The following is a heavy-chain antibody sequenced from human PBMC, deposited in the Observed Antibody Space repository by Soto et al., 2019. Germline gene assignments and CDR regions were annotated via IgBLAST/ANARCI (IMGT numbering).Heavy chain of an antibody. J-gene: IGHJ1*01. CDR3: VKDPGIAAAVGYFQH. CDR1: GFTFSSYA. Sequence: GGSLRLSCSVSGFTFSSYAMHWVRQAPGKGLEYVSAISSNGGSTYYADSVKVRFTISRDNSKNTLYLQMSSLRAEDTAVYYCVKDPGIAAAVGYFQHWGQGTLVTVSS. D-gene: IGHD6-13*01. CDR2: ISSNGGST. V-gene: IGHV3-64D*06.